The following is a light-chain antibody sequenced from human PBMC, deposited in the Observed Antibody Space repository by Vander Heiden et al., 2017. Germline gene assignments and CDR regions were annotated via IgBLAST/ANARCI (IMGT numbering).Light chain of an antibody. Sequence: QSVLTQPPSASGTLGQRVTISCSGSSSNIGSNTVNWYQKLPGTAPKLLILINNQRTPGVADRYSGSESDTSATLAISGLQSEDEADYDYSTWDDNLNGTEVVFGGGTKLTVL. CDR2: INN. J-gene: IGLJ2*01. CDR1: SSNIGSNT. V-gene: IGLV1-44*01. CDR3: STWDDNLNGTEVV.